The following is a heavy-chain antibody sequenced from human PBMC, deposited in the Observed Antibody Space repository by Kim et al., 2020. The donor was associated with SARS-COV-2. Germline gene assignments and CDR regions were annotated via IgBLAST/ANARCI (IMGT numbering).Heavy chain of an antibody. CDR3: AGDGGVSGLFDY. CDR2: I. J-gene: IGHJ4*01. D-gene: IGHD3-16*01. V-gene: IGHV3-11*01. Sequence: IYYADPVKIRFPISKDTAKNECYLQMARLRGEDTAFYYCAGDGGVSGLFDYWGHGTLVTVSS.